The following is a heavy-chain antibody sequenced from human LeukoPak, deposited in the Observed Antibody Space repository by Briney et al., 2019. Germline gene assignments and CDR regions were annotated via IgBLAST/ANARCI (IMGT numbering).Heavy chain of an antibody. CDR1: GGSTRNDY. CDR3: ARGGSSGWSDY. V-gene: IGHV4-59*01. J-gene: IGHJ4*02. Sequence: PSETLSLTCTVSGGSTRNDYWSWIRQPPGKGLEWIGYIYYSGGSNYNPSLKSRVTISVDTSRNQFSLKLRSVTAADTAVYYCARGGSSGWSDYWGQGTLVTVSS. D-gene: IGHD6-19*01. CDR2: IYYSGGS.